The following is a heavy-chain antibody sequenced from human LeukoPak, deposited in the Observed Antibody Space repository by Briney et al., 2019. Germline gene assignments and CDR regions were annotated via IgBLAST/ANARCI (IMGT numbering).Heavy chain of an antibody. CDR3: ARRIAVAAAVNWFDP. J-gene: IGHJ5*02. CDR2: IYYSGNT. CDR1: GGSISSRTYY. D-gene: IGHD6-19*01. V-gene: IGHV4-39*01. Sequence: SETLSLTCTVSGGSISSRTYYWGWIRQPPGKGPGWIGDIYYSGNTYSNPSLKSRLTISIDTSKNQFSLRLTSVTATDTAVYYCARRIAVAAAVNWFDPWGQGTLVTVSS.